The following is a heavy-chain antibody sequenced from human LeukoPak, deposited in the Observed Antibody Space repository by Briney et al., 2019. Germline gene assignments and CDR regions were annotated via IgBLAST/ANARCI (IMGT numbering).Heavy chain of an antibody. D-gene: IGHD3-10*01. CDR3: AKRASYGTWFGGLAVGYYFDY. V-gene: IGHV3-23*01. Sequence: GGYVTFSCAAYGFTFSSYAMSWDPQAPRKGREGFSTISGSGSSTYYADSVKGRFTISRDKSKNTLYLQMNSLRAEDTAVYYCAKRASYGTWFGGLAVGYYFDYWGQGTLVTVSS. J-gene: IGHJ4*02. CDR1: GFTFSSYA. CDR2: ISGSGSST.